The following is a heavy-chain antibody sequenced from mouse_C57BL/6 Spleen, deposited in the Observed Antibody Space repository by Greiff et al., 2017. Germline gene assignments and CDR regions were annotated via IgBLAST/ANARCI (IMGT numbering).Heavy chain of an antibody. Sequence: VQLKESGPGLVAPSQSLSITCTVSGFSLTSYAISWVRQPPGKGLEWLGVIWTGVGTNYNSALKSRLSISKDNSKSQVFLKMNSLQTDDTARYYCARMGNDYDSYYAMDYWGQGTLVTVSS. CDR3: ARMGNDYDSYYAMDY. CDR2: IWTGVGT. CDR1: GFSLTSYA. J-gene: IGHJ4*01. D-gene: IGHD2-4*01. V-gene: IGHV2-9-1*01.